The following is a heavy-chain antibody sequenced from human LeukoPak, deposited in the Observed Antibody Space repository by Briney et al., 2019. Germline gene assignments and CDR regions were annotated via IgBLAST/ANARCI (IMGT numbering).Heavy chain of an antibody. D-gene: IGHD3-10*01. CDR3: ARPPITMVRGTNNWFDP. V-gene: IGHV1-2*02. J-gene: IGHJ5*02. CDR2: INPNSGGT. Sequence: GASVKVSCKASGYTFTGYYMHWVRQAPGQGLEWMGWINPNSGGTNYAQKFQGRVTMTRDTSISTAYMELSRLRSDDTAVYYCARPPITMVRGTNNWFDPWGQGTLVTVSS. CDR1: GYTFTGYY.